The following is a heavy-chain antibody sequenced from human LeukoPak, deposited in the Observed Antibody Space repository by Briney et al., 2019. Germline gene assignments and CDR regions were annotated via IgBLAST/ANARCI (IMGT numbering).Heavy chain of an antibody. Sequence: PSETLSLTCTVSGGSISSSSYYWGWICQPPGKWLEGIGSIYYSASTYNNPSHKSRITISVDTSNNQCSLKLSSVTAADTAVYYCASLDSSPEEGAFDIWGQGTMVTVSS. D-gene: IGHD3-22*01. J-gene: IGHJ3*02. CDR2: IYYSAST. V-gene: IGHV4-39*01. CDR1: GGSISSSSYY. CDR3: ASLDSSPEEGAFDI.